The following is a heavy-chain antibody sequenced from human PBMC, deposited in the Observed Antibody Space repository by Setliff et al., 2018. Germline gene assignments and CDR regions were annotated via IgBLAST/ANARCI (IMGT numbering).Heavy chain of an antibody. J-gene: IGHJ3*02. CDR1: GFTFSRYW. CDR2: IKEDGSEK. Sequence: GGSLRLSCVVSGFTFSRYWMSWVRQAPGKGLEWVANIKEDGSEKYYVDSVKGRFTISRDNAKNSLYLQMNSLRAEDTAVYYCARDSVLRYFDWLLYTPDAFDIWGQGTMVTVSS. V-gene: IGHV3-7*01. CDR3: ARDSVLRYFDWLLYTPDAFDI. D-gene: IGHD3-9*01.